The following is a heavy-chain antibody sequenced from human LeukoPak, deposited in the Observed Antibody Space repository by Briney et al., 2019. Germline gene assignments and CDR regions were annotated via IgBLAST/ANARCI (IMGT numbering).Heavy chain of an antibody. V-gene: IGHV3-23*01. CDR1: GFTFSSYA. CDR3: AKGAMVRGVLDY. Sequence: LAGGSLRLSCAASGFTFSSYAMNWVRQAPGKGLEWVSTISNSGESTYYADSVKGRFTISRDNSKNTLFLQMNSLRAEDTAVYYCAKGAMVRGVLDYWGQGTLVTVSS. CDR2: ISNSGEST. D-gene: IGHD3-10*01. J-gene: IGHJ4*02.